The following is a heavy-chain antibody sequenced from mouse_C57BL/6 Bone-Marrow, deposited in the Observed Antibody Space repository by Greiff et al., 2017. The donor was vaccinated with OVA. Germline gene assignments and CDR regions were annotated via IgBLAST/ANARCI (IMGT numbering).Heavy chain of an antibody. CDR1: GFTFSSYA. Sequence: EVKLMESGGGLVKPGGSLKLSCAASGFTFSSYAMSWVRQTPEKRLEWVAHISDGGSYTYYPDNVKGRFTISRDNAKNNLYLPLSHLKSEDTAMYYGERDLYYYGSFPMDYWGQGTSVTVSS. CDR3: ERDLYYYGSFPMDY. V-gene: IGHV5-4*01. D-gene: IGHD1-1*01. J-gene: IGHJ4*01. CDR2: ISDGGSYT.